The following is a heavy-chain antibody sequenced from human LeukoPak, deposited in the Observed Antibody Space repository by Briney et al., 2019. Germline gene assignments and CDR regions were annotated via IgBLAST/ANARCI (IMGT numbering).Heavy chain of an antibody. J-gene: IGHJ3*02. D-gene: IGHD2-8*01. CDR3: ARLINSANAFDI. CDR1: GGTFSSYA. Sequence: SVKVSCKASGGTFSSYAISWVRQAPGQGLEWTGGIIPIFGTANYAQKFQGRATITADESTSTAYMELSSLRSEDTAVYYCARLINSANAFDIWGQGTMVTVSS. V-gene: IGHV1-69*13. CDR2: IIPIFGTA.